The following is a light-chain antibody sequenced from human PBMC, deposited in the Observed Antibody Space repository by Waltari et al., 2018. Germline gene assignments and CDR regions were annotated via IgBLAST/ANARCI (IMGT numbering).Light chain of an antibody. Sequence: EIVLTQSPLSLPVSPGEPASISCRSSQSLRHSNGYYYLDWYLQKPGQSPLLLVYLGSSRACGVSDRFSGSGSGTEFILHISRVEAEDVGIYYCLQARQTPYTFGPGTKLEIK. CDR2: LGS. V-gene: IGKV2-28*01. CDR3: LQARQTPYT. J-gene: IGKJ2*01. CDR1: QSLRHSNGYYY.